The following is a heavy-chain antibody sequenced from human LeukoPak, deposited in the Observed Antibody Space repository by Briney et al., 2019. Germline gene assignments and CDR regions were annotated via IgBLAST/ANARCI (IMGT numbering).Heavy chain of an antibody. V-gene: IGHV4-59*01. J-gene: IGHJ4*02. D-gene: IGHD4-23*01. CDR1: GGSISIYY. Sequence: PSETLSLTCTVSGGSISIYYWSWLRQPPGKALEWIGYFYNSGSTDYNPSLRSRVTISVDTSKNQFSLRLSSLTAADTAVYYCASHVYGGNSASDYWGQGTLVTVSS. CDR2: FYNSGST. CDR3: ASHVYGGNSASDY.